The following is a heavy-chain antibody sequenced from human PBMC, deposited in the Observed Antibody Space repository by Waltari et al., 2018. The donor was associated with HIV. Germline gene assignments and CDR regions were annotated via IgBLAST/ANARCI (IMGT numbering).Heavy chain of an antibody. CDR3: TRQGGDIYYYYYGMDV. V-gene: IGHV3-73*01. CDR2: MRSKANSYAT. Sequence: EVQLVESGGGLVQPGGSLKRSCAASGFAFSGRVRPWVRQASGKGLEWVGRMRSKANSYATAYAASVKGRFTISRDDSKNTAYLQMNSLKTEDTAVYYCTRQGGDIYYYYYGMDVWGQGTTVTVSS. J-gene: IGHJ6*02. CDR1: GFAFSGRV. D-gene: IGHD3-10*01.